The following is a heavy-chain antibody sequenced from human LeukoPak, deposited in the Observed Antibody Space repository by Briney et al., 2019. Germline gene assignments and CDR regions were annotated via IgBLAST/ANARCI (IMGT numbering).Heavy chain of an antibody. CDR1: GFTFSSYA. CDR2: ISSSSSYI. J-gene: IGHJ4*02. CDR3: AREACSSTSCRFDY. V-gene: IGHV3-21*01. D-gene: IGHD2-2*01. Sequence: GGSLRLSCAASGFTFSSYAMHWVRQAPGKGLEWVSSISSSSSYIYYADSVKGRFTISRDNAKNSLSLQMNSLRAEDTAVYYCAREACSSTSCRFDYWGQGTLVTVSS.